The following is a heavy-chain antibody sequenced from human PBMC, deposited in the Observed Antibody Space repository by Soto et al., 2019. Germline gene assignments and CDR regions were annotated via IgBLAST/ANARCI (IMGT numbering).Heavy chain of an antibody. CDR1: GFTFSTYA. CDR2: IGASGGST. J-gene: IGHJ4*02. D-gene: IGHD1-26*01. CDR3: AKSLWVGATTEGIDY. Sequence: GGSLRLSCAASGFTFSTYAMNWVRQAPGKGLEWVSGIGASGGSTYYSDSLKGRFTISRDNSRNTVFLQMKSLRAEDTAVYYCAKSLWVGATTEGIDYWGQGTLVTVSS. V-gene: IGHV3-23*01.